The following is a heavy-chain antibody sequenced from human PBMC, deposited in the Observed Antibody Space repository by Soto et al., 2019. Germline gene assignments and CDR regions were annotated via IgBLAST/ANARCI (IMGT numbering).Heavy chain of an antibody. D-gene: IGHD2-2*01. CDR2: MYYSGTT. CDR1: GSSISIGGYY. V-gene: IGHV4-31*03. Sequence: QVQLQESGPGLVKLSQTLSLTCTVSGSSISIGGYYWSWIRQHPGKGLEWIGYMYYSGTTYYNPSPQSRVSMSLDTSKNQFSLKLSSVTAADTAVYYCARLGYCSNTDCGPVGPWGQGILATVSS. J-gene: IGHJ5*02. CDR3: ARLGYCSNTDCGPVGP.